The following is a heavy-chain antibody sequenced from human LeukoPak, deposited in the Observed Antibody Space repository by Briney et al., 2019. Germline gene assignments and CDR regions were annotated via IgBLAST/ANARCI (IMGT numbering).Heavy chain of an antibody. CDR3: AREATGTGVDDY. CDR2: IWFDGSNI. V-gene: IGHV3-33*01. Sequence: PGGSLRFSCAASGFRFSNYGMQWVRQAPGKGLEWVAIIWFDGSNIYHADSVKGRFTISRDNSKNTLYLQMNSLRAEDTAVYYCAREATGTGVDDYWGQGTLVTVSS. J-gene: IGHJ4*02. D-gene: IGHD3-3*01. CDR1: GFRFSNYG.